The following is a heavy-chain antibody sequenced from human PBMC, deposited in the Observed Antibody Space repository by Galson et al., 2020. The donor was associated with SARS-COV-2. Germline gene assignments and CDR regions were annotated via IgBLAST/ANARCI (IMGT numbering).Heavy chain of an antibody. CDR2: IIPIFGTA. Sequence: SVKVSCKASGGTFSSYAISWVRQAPGQGLEWMGGIIPIFGTANYAQKFQGRVTITADESTSTAYMELSSLRSEDTAVYYCARGSNSKGSTKGTYYYYGMDVWGQGTTVTVSS. CDR1: GGTFSSYA. J-gene: IGHJ6*02. V-gene: IGHV1-69*13. CDR3: ARGSNSKGSTKGTYYYYGMDV. D-gene: IGHD4-4*01.